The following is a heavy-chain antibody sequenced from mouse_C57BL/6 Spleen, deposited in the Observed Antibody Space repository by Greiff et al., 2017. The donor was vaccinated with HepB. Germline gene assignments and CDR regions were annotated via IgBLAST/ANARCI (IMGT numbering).Heavy chain of an antibody. J-gene: IGHJ1*03. V-gene: IGHV3-6*01. CDR1: GYSITSGYY. D-gene: IGHD1-1*01. Sequence: EVKLMESGPGLVKPSQSLSLTCSVTGYSITSGYYWNWIRQFPGNKPEWMGYISYDGSNNYNPSLKNRISITRDTSKNQFFLKLNSVTTEDTATYYCARGVGSSYWWYFDVWGTGTTVTVSS. CDR3: ARGVGSSYWWYFDV. CDR2: ISYDGSN.